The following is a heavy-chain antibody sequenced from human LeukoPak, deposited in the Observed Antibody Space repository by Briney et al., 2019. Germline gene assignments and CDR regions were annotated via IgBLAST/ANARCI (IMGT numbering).Heavy chain of an antibody. CDR2: IIPIFGTA. CDR1: GGTFSSYA. J-gene: IGHJ4*02. CDR3: ARSPFGVVIIEFDY. D-gene: IGHD3-3*01. Sequence: GSSVKVSCKASGGTFSSYAISWVRQAPGQGLEWMGGIIPIFGTANYAQKFQGRVTITTDESTSTAYMELSSLRSEDTAVYYCARSPFGVVIIEFDYWGQGTLVTVSS. V-gene: IGHV1-69*05.